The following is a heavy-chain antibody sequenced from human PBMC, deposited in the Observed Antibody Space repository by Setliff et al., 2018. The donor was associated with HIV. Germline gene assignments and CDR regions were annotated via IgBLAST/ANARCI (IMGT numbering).Heavy chain of an antibody. CDR3: ARDRVSGDYPKWFDP. CDR1: GGTFRSHG. CDR2: IVPILNTG. D-gene: IGHD4-17*01. V-gene: IGHV1-69*13. Sequence: SVKVSCKASGGTFRSHGISWVRQAPGQGLEWMGGIVPILNTGNYAPKFQGRVTITAGESTTTAYMELSSLRSEDTAVYYCARDRVSGDYPKWFDPWGQGTLGTSPQ. J-gene: IGHJ5*02.